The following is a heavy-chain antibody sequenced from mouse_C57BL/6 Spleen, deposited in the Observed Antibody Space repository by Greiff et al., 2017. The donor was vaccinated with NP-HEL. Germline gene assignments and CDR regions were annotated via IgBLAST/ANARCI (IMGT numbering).Heavy chain of an antibody. Sequence: VKLQQSGPELVKPGASVKISCKASGYSFTSYYIHWVKQRPGQGLEWIGWIYPGSGNTKYNEKFKGKATLTADTSSSTAYMQLSSLTSEDSAVYYCAPLTTVVATRAMDYWGQGTSVTVSS. J-gene: IGHJ4*01. CDR2: IYPGSGNT. CDR3: APLTTVVATRAMDY. D-gene: IGHD1-1*01. V-gene: IGHV1-66*01. CDR1: GYSFTSYY.